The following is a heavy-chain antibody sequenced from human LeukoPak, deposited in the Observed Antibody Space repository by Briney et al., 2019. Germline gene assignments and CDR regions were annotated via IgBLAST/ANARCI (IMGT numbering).Heavy chain of an antibody. V-gene: IGHV4-34*01. Sequence: SETLSLICAVYGGPFSGYYWSWIRQPPGKGLEWISEINHSGSTNYHPSLKRRINISVDTSKNQFSLKLSSVTAADTAVYYCARVSYRGRWLPYYFDYWGQGTLVTVSS. J-gene: IGHJ4*02. D-gene: IGHD5-24*01. CDR2: INHSGST. CDR1: GGPFSGYY. CDR3: ARVSYRGRWLPYYFDY.